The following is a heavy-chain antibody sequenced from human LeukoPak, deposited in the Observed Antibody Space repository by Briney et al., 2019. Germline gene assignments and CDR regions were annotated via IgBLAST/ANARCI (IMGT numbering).Heavy chain of an antibody. CDR3: AREDLVVVPAAMGDYYYYYGMDV. CDR2: IYTSGST. CDR1: GGSISSYY. D-gene: IGHD2-2*01. Sequence: SETLSLTCTVSGGSISSYYWSWIRQPAGKGLEWIGRIYTSGSTNYNPSLKSRVTMSVDTSKNQFSLKLSSVTAADTAVYYCAREDLVVVPAAMGDYYYYYGMDVWGQGTTATVS. V-gene: IGHV4-4*07. J-gene: IGHJ6*02.